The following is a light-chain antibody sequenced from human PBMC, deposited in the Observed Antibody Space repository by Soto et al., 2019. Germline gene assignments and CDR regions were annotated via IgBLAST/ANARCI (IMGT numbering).Light chain of an antibody. CDR1: HSLSSNH. Sequence: VLTQSPGTLSLSPGEGATLSCRASHSLSSNHLAWYQQKPGRAPRLLIFGASNRATGCPDRFSGSGSGTDFTLTISRLEPEDFAVYYCQQYGSSWTFGQGTKVEIK. CDR2: GAS. J-gene: IGKJ1*01. V-gene: IGKV3-20*01. CDR3: QQYGSSWT.